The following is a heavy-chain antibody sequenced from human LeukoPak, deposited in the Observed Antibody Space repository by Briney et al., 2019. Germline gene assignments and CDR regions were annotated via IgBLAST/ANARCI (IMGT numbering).Heavy chain of an antibody. CDR1: GFTFSNYW. CDR2: IKHDGSER. V-gene: IGHV3-7*01. J-gene: IGHJ6*03. CDR3: ARGGTYGYYYYYYMDV. Sequence: GESLRLSCASSGFTFSNYWMSWVRQAPGKGLEWVANIKHDGSERYYVDSVEGRFTISRDNDNNSLFLQMNSLRAEDTAVYFCARGGTYGYYYYYYMDVWGKGTTVTVSS. D-gene: IGHD2-15*01.